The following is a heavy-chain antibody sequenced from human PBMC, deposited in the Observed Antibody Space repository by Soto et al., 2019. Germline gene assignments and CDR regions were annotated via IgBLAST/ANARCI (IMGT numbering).Heavy chain of an antibody. J-gene: IGHJ4*02. Sequence: PSETLSLTCTVSGGSVSSDIYYWTWIRQPPGKGLEWIGYIYYTGSTNYNPSLKSRVTISEDTSKNQFSLKLSSVTAADTAVYYCARASTYNYAAGYWGQGTLVTVSS. CDR2: IYYTGST. CDR3: ARASTYNYAAGY. V-gene: IGHV4-61*01. CDR1: GGSVSSDIYY. D-gene: IGHD3-16*01.